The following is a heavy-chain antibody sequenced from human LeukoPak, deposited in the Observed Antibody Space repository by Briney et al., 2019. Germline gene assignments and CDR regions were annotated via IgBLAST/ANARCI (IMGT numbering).Heavy chain of an antibody. CDR1: GGSFSGYY. CDR3: ARGPGYYGSGSYYNPDNWFDP. Sequence: SETLSLTCAVYGGSFSGYYWSWIRQPPGKGLEWIGEINHGGSTNYNPSLKSRVTISVDTSKNQFSLKLSSVTAADTAVYYCARGPGYYGSGSYYNPDNWFDPWGQGTLVTVSS. D-gene: IGHD3-10*01. V-gene: IGHV4-34*01. CDR2: INHGGST. J-gene: IGHJ5*02.